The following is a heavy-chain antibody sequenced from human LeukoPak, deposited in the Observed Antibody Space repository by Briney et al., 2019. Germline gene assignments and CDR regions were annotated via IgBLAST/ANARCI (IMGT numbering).Heavy chain of an antibody. CDR2: FYFSEST. V-gene: IGHV4-30-4*01. J-gene: IGHJ5*02. CDR3: ARAMTFHNWFNP. D-gene: IGHD3/OR15-3a*01. Sequence: SQTLSLTCTVPGVSISSGDYYWSWIRQPPGKGLEWIGYFYFSESTFYSPSLRSRVTISGDTSKNQLSLKLNSVTAADTAVYYCARAMTFHNWFNPWGQGTLVTVSS. CDR1: GVSISSGDYY.